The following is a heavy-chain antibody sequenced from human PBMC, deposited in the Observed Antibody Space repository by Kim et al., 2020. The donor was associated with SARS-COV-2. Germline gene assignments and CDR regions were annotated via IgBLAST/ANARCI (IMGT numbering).Heavy chain of an antibody. CDR3: ARGKGYSGYDCYYYSGMDV. CDR1: GGSFSGYY. CDR2: INHSGST. Sequence: SETLSLTCAVYGGSFSGYYWSWIRQPPGKGLEWIGEINHSGSTNYNPSLKSRVTISVDTSKNQFSLKLSSVTAADTAVYYCARGKGYSGYDCYYYSGMDV. D-gene: IGHD5-12*01. V-gene: IGHV4-34*01. J-gene: IGHJ6*01.